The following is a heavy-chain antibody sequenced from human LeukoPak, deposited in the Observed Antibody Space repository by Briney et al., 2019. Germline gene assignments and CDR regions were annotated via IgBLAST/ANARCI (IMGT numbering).Heavy chain of an antibody. CDR3: AKAGGATYYYYYHMDV. CDR2: ISGSGSRT. J-gene: IGHJ6*03. V-gene: IGHV3-23*01. CDR1: RFTFINYA. D-gene: IGHD1-26*01. Sequence: GGSLRLSCAASRFTFINYAMSWVRQAPGKGLEWVSAISGSGSRTYYADSVKGRFTISRDNSNNTLYLQMNSLRVEDTAVYYCAKAGGATYYYYYHMDVCGKGTTVTVSS.